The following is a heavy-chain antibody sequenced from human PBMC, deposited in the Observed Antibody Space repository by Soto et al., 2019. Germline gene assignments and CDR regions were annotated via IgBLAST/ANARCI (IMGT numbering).Heavy chain of an antibody. V-gene: IGHV1-18*01. D-gene: IGHD6-19*01. CDR3: ASYQEEEAGYYFDH. CDR1: GYIFTNYG. CDR2: ISPYNGNT. Sequence: QVQLVQSGPEVKKPGASLKVSCKASGYIFTNYGISWVRQAPGQRLEWMGWISPYNGNTNYAQKFQGRVTMTTDTSTSTAYMQVRSLKFDDTAVYYCASYQEEEAGYYFDHWGQGTLVTVSS. J-gene: IGHJ4*02.